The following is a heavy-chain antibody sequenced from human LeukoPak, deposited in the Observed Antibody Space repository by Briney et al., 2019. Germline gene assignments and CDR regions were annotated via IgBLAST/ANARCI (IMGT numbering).Heavy chain of an antibody. J-gene: IGHJ6*02. Sequence: SVKVSCKASGGTFNSYAISWVRQAPGQGLEWMGRIIPILGIANYAQKFQGRVTITADKSTSTAYMELSSLRSEDTAVYYCAGGSGYYSSYYYYGMDVWGQGTTVTVSS. CDR2: IIPILGIA. CDR3: AGGSGYYSSYYYYGMDV. D-gene: IGHD3-3*01. V-gene: IGHV1-69*04. CDR1: GGTFNSYA.